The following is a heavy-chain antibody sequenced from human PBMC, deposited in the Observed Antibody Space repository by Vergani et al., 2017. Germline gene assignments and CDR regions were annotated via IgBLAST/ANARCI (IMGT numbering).Heavy chain of an antibody. Sequence: QVQLQESGPGLVKPSQTLSLTCTVSGGSISSGGYYWSWIRQPAGKGLEWLGRIYTSGSTNYNPSLKSRVTISVDTSKKQFSLKLSSVTAADTAVYYCARIFGSQSYWGQGTLVTVSS. CDR2: IYTSGST. CDR1: GGSISSGGYY. V-gene: IGHV4-61*02. CDR3: ARIFGSQSY. J-gene: IGHJ4*02. D-gene: IGHD3-16*01.